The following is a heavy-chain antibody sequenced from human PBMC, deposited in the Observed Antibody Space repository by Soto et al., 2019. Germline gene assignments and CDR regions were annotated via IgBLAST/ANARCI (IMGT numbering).Heavy chain of an antibody. Sequence: SETLSLTCAVYGGSFSGYYWTWIRQPPGKGLEWIGDINHSGSTNYNSSLKSRVTISVDTSKNQLSLSLRSVTAADTAVYYCAREEVPQWFTRGYYGMDVWGQGTTVTVSS. CDR1: GGSFSGYY. J-gene: IGHJ6*02. D-gene: IGHD2-2*01. CDR2: INHSGST. CDR3: AREEVPQWFTRGYYGMDV. V-gene: IGHV4-34*01.